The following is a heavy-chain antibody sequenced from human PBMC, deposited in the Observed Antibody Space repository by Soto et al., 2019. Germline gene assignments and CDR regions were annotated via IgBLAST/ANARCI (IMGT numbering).Heavy chain of an antibody. CDR1: GFSFSRFG. Sequence: QVQLEESGGGVVQPGTSLRLSCAASGFSFSRFGMHWVRQAPGKGLAWVGIIWYDGSQQYYADSVKGRFTISRDTSKNTLYLQMNSLRAEDTAVYYCTRANTSPFDCWGQGTLVTVAS. CDR2: IWYDGSQQ. J-gene: IGHJ4*02. CDR3: TRANTSPFDC. V-gene: IGHV3-33*01.